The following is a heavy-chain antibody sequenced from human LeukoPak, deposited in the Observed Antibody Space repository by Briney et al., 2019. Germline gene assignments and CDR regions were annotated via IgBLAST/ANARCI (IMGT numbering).Heavy chain of an antibody. D-gene: IGHD3-22*01. CDR2: IYPGDSDT. CDR1: GYSFTGYW. V-gene: IGHV5-51*01. CDR3: ARRQFYYYDSSGSFDY. J-gene: IGHJ4*02. Sequence: GESLKISCKGSGYSFTGYWIGWVRQMPGKGLEWMGIIYPGDSDTRYSPSFQGQVTISADKSISTAYLQWSSLKASDTAMYYCARRQFYYYDSSGSFDYWGQGTLVTVSS.